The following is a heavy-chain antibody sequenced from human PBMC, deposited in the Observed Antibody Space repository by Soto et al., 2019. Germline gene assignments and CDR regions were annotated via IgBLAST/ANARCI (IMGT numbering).Heavy chain of an antibody. CDR2: INHSGST. D-gene: IGHD6-13*01. CDR3: ARTQGGSSSWAYYYYMDV. J-gene: IGHJ6*03. Sequence: QVQLQQWGAGLLKPSETLSLTCAVYGGSFSGYYWSWIRQPPGKGLEWMGGINHSGSTNYNPSLKSRVTITVDTSKNQFSLTLSSVTAADTAVYYCARTQGGSSSWAYYYYMDVWGKGTTVTVSS. V-gene: IGHV4-34*01. CDR1: GGSFSGYY.